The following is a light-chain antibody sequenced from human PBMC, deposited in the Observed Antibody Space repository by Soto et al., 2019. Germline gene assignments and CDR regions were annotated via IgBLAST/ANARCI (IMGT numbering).Light chain of an antibody. CDR1: QTVSSY. J-gene: IGKJ5*01. V-gene: IGKV3-20*01. Sequence: ENVLTQSPGTLSLSPGERATLSCRASQTVSSYLTWYQHRPGQAPRLLIYGASKRATGIPDRFSGSGSGTDFTLTISRLEPEDFALYYCQHYGTSPITFGQGTRLEIK. CDR2: GAS. CDR3: QHYGTSPIT.